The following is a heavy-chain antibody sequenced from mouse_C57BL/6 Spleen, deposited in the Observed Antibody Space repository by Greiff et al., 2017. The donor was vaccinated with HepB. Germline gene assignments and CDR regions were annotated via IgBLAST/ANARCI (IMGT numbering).Heavy chain of an antibody. CDR1: GFTFSSYA. Sequence: EVKLMESGGGLVKPGGSLKLSCAASGFTFSSYAMSWVRQTPEKRLEWVATISDGGSYTYYPDNVKGRFTISRDNAKNNLYLQMSHLKSEDTAMYYCARDRITTVVEDWYFDVWGTGTTVTVSS. V-gene: IGHV5-4*01. CDR2: ISDGGSYT. J-gene: IGHJ1*03. D-gene: IGHD1-1*01. CDR3: ARDRITTVVEDWYFDV.